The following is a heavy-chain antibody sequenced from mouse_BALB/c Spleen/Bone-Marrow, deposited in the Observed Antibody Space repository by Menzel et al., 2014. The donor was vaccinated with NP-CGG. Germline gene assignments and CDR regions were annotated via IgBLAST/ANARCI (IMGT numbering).Heavy chain of an antibody. J-gene: IGHJ2*01. CDR3: ARSGYFYYFDY. CDR1: GYSITSDYT. V-gene: IGHV3-2*02. CDR2: INYSGST. Sequence: VMLVESGPGLVKPSQSLSLTCTVTGYSITSDYTWNWIRQFPGNKLEWMGYINYSGSTSYNPSLKSRISITRGTSKNQFFLQLNSVTTEDTATYYCARSGYFYYFDYWGQGTTLTVSS.